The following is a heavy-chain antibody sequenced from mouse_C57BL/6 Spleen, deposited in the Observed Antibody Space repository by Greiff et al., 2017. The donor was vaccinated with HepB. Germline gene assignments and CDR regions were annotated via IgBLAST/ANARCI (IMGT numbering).Heavy chain of an antibody. Sequence: QVQLKESGPELVKPGASVKISCKASGYAFSSSWMNWVKQRPGKGLEWIGRIYPGDGDTNYNGKFKGKATLTADKSSSTAYMQLSSLTSEDSAVYFCAKDTETAQAKGFAYWGQGTLVTVSA. CDR2: IYPGDGDT. V-gene: IGHV1-82*01. CDR1: GYAFSSSW. J-gene: IGHJ3*01. D-gene: IGHD3-2*02. CDR3: AKDTETAQAKGFAY.